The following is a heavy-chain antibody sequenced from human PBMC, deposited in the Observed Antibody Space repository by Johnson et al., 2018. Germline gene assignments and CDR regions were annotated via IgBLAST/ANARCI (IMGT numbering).Heavy chain of an antibody. Sequence: EVQLVESGGGFVQPGGSLRLSCAASGFTFTTYWLHWVRQAPGKRLVWVSRIDTDGRSTTYADSVKGRFTTSRDNAKNTLYLKMNSLRAEDTAVYQCAKGVGCGGGSCYPDAFDIWGQGTMVTVSS. CDR3: AKGVGCGGGSCYPDAFDI. J-gene: IGHJ3*02. D-gene: IGHD2-15*01. V-gene: IGHV3-74*03. CDR1: GFTFTTYW. CDR2: IDTDGRST.